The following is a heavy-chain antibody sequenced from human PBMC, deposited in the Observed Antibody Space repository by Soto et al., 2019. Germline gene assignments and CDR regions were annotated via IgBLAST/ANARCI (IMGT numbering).Heavy chain of an antibody. J-gene: IGHJ4*02. CDR1: GFTFDDYA. D-gene: IGHD2-2*01. Sequence: EVQLVESGGGLVQPGRSLRLSCAASGFTFDDYAMHWVRQASGKGLEWVSGISWNSGSIGYADSVKGRFTISRDNAKNSLYLQINSLRAEDTALYYCAKGGQLLAEGGGFWGQGTLVTVSS. CDR3: AKGGQLLAEGGGF. V-gene: IGHV3-9*01. CDR2: ISWNSGSI.